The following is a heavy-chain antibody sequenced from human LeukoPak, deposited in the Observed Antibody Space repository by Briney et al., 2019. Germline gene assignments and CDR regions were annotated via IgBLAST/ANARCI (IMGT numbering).Heavy chain of an antibody. CDR1: GFTFSNYW. V-gene: IGHV3-7*03. J-gene: IGHJ3*02. Sequence: GGSLRVSCAASGFTFSNYWMSWVRQAPGKGLEWVANIKQDGSEKYYVDSVKGRFTISRDNAKNSLYLQMNSLRAEDTAVYYCARVSLLGPDAFDIWGQGTMVTVSS. D-gene: IGHD3-16*02. CDR2: IKQDGSEK. CDR3: ARVSLLGPDAFDI.